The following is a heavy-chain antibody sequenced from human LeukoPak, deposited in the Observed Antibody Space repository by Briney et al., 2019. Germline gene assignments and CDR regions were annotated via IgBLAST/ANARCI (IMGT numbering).Heavy chain of an antibody. D-gene: IGHD1-1*01. CDR3: ARDRVNWNDVGGLFDY. J-gene: IGHJ4*02. CDR2: IYSGGST. Sequence: PGGSLRLSCAASGFTVSSNYMSWVRQAPGKGLEWVSLIYSGGSTSYAASVKGRFTFSRDNSKNTLYFQMNSLRAEDTAVYYCARDRVNWNDVGGLFDYWGQGTLVTVSS. CDR1: GFTVSSNY. V-gene: IGHV3-53*01.